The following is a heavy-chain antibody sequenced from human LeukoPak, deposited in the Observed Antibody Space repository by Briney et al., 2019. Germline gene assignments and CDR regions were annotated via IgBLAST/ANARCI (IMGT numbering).Heavy chain of an antibody. CDR2: IKQDGSEK. V-gene: IGHV3-7*01. CDR3: ARDRVVYDFWSGYYTTAGGYFDY. CDR1: GFTFSSYW. Sequence: GGSLRLSCAASGFTFSSYWMSWVHQAPGKGLEWVANIKQDGSEKYYVDSVKGRFTISRDNAKNSLYLQMNSLRAEDTAVYYCARDRVVYDFWSGYYTTAGGYFDYWGQGTLVTVSS. D-gene: IGHD3-3*01. J-gene: IGHJ4*02.